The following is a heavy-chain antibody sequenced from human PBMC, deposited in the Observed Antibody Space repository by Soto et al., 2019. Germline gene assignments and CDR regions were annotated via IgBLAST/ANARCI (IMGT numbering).Heavy chain of an antibody. CDR3: ARDLIGTATLDYYYGMDV. CDR1: GGTFSSYA. V-gene: IGHV1-69*13. CDR2: IIPIFGTA. D-gene: IGHD1-7*01. Sequence: SVKVSCKASGGTFSSYAISWVRQAPGQGLEWMGGIIPIFGTANYAQKFQGRVTITADESTSTAYMELGSLRSEDTAVYYCARDLIGTATLDYYYGMDVWGQGTTVTVSS. J-gene: IGHJ6*02.